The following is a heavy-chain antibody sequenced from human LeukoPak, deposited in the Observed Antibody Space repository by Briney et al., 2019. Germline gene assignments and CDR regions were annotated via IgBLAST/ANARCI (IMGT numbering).Heavy chain of an antibody. CDR1: GVSINSHY. CDR3: AKRDAGWNYCDH. V-gene: IGHV4-59*11. D-gene: IGHD6-19*01. J-gene: IGHJ4*02. Sequence: SETLSLTCAVSGVSINSHYWSWIRQSPGRGLEWIGHISDKGTTKYNPSLKSRVIISANTSKNHLSLNLTSVLAADTAIYYCAKRDAGWNYCDHWGQGILVTVSP. CDR2: ISDKGTT.